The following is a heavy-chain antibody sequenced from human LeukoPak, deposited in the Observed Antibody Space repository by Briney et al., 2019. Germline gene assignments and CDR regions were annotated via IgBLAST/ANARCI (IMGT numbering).Heavy chain of an antibody. J-gene: IGHJ4*02. CDR1: GYTFTSYD. CDR2: MNPNSGNT. V-gene: IGHV1-8*03. Sequence: ASVKVSCKASGYTFTSYDINWVRQATGQGLEWMGWMNPNSGNTGYAQKFQGRVTITRNTSISTAYMELSSLRSEDTAVYYCARGPRRDGYNLTDYWGQGTLVTVSS. CDR3: ARGPRRDGYNLTDY. D-gene: IGHD5-24*01.